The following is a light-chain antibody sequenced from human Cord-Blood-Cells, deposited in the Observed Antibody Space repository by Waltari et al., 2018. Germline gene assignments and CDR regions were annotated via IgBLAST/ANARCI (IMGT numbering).Light chain of an antibody. V-gene: IGLV2-11*01. CDR3: CSYAGSYTWV. CDR2: DVS. J-gene: IGLJ3*02. Sequence: QSALTQPRSVSGSPVQAVTISCTGTISDVGGYNHGSWYQQHPGKAPKLMIYDVSMRPSGVPDRFSGSKSGNTASLTISGLQAEDEADYSCCSYAGSYTWVFGGGTKLTVL. CDR1: ISDVGGYNH.